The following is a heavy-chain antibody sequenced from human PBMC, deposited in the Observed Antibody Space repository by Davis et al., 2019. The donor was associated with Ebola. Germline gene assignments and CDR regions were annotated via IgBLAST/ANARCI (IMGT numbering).Heavy chain of an antibody. Sequence: KVSCKGSGYSFISYWIGWVRQMPGKGLEWMGIIYPGDSDTRYSPSFEGQVTISVDRSISTAYLQWSSLKASDTAMYYCAKQESLYGSSDYWGQGTLVTVSS. CDR2: IYPGDSDT. CDR1: GYSFISYW. V-gene: IGHV5-51*01. D-gene: IGHD3-22*01. J-gene: IGHJ4*02. CDR3: AKQESLYGSSDY.